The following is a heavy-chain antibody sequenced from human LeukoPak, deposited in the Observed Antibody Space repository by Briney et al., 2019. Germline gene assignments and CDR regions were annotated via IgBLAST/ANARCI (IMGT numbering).Heavy chain of an antibody. Sequence: GGSLRLSCAASGFTFSNAWMSWVRQAPGKGLEWVANIKQGGSEKWYVDSVKGRFTISRDNAKNSLYLQMNSLRVEDTAVYYCAREFRSGYNSRWFDYWGQGTLVTVSS. CDR2: IKQGGSEK. J-gene: IGHJ5*01. D-gene: IGHD6-19*01. CDR1: GFTFSNAW. V-gene: IGHV3-7*01. CDR3: AREFRSGYNSRWFDY.